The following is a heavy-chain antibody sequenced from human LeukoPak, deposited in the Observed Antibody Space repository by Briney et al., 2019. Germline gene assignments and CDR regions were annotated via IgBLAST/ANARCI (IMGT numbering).Heavy chain of an antibody. J-gene: IGHJ4*02. D-gene: IGHD4-17*01. V-gene: IGHV3-74*01. CDR2: ISSDGAST. CDR1: GFTFSSYW. CDR3: ARVHYGDYVDY. Sequence: GGSLRLSCAPSGFTFSSYWMHWVRQAPGKGLVWVSRISSDGASTSYADSVKGRFTISRDNAKNTLYLQMNSLGAEDTAVYYCARVHYGDYVDYWGQGTLVTVSS.